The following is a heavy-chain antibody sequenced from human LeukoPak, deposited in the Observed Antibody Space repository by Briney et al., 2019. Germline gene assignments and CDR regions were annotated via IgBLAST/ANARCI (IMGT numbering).Heavy chain of an antibody. CDR1: GFTFSSYE. CDR2: ISSSGSTI. V-gene: IGHV3-48*03. Sequence: GGSLRLSCAASGFTFSSYEMNWVRQAPGKGLEWVSYISSSGSTIYYADSVKGRFTISRDNAKNSLYLQMNSLRAEDTAVYYCARVRGMLYYFDYWGQGTLVTVCS. CDR3: ARVRGMLYYFDY. J-gene: IGHJ4*02. D-gene: IGHD2-8*01.